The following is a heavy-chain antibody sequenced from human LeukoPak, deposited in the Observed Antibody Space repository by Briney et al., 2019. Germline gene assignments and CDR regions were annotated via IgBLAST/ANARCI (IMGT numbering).Heavy chain of an antibody. CDR3: ASNPCDSRLYYYYGMDV. J-gene: IGHJ6*02. Sequence: GGSLRLSCAASGFTVSSNYMSWVRQAPGKGLEWVSVIYSGGSTYYADSVKGRFTISRDNSKNTLYLQMNSLRAEDTAVYYCASNPCDSRLYYYYGMDVWGQGTTVTVSS. CDR1: GFTVSSNY. CDR2: IYSGGST. D-gene: IGHD6-13*01. V-gene: IGHV3-66*01.